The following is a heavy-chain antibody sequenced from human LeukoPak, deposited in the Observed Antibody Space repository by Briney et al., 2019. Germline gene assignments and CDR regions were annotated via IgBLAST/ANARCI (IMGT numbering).Heavy chain of an antibody. Sequence: SETLSLTCVVYGGSFSGYYWSWIRQPPGKGLEWIGEINHSGSTNYNPSLKSRVTISVDTSKNQFSLKLSSVTAADTAVYYCARGEADTAMVLFDYWGQGTLVTVSS. D-gene: IGHD5-18*01. V-gene: IGHV4-34*01. CDR3: ARGEADTAMVLFDY. CDR1: GGSFSGYY. CDR2: INHSGST. J-gene: IGHJ4*02.